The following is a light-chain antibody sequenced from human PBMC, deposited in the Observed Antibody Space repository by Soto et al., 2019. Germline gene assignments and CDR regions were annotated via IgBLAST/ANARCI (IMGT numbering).Light chain of an antibody. Sequence: QSVLTQPPSTSATPGQRVTISCSGSTSNIGSNAVNWYLQLPGTAPKLLIYSTTHRPSGVSDRFSGSKSGTSASLAIGGLQSEDEADYYCAAWDDSLSGVVFGGGTKVTVL. CDR2: STT. CDR1: TSNIGSNA. J-gene: IGLJ2*01. V-gene: IGLV1-44*01. CDR3: AAWDDSLSGVV.